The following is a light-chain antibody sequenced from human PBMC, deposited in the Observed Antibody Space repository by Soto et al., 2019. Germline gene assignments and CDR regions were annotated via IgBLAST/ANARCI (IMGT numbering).Light chain of an antibody. CDR3: QVWDSSSDPWV. CDR2: YDS. CDR1: NIGSKR. V-gene: IGLV3-21*04. J-gene: IGLJ3*02. Sequence: SYELTQPPSVSVAPGKTARITCGGNNIGSKRVHWYQQKPGQAPVLVIYYDSDRPSGIPERFSGSNSGNTATLTISRVEAVDEADYYCQVWDSSSDPWVFGGGTKLTVL.